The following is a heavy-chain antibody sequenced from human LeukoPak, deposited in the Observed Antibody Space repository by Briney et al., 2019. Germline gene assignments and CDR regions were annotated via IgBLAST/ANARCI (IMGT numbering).Heavy chain of an antibody. V-gene: IGHV3-7*03. D-gene: IGHD1-26*01. CDR1: GLILSNYW. CDR3: AARSSGNPYF. CDR2: IKQDGSEK. J-gene: IGHJ4*02. Sequence: GGSLRLSCTASGLILSNYWMIWVRQAPGKGLQWVAKIKQDGSEKYYVDSVKGRFTISRDNAENSLYLQMNSLRVEDTAVYYCAARSSGNPYFWGQGTLVTVSS.